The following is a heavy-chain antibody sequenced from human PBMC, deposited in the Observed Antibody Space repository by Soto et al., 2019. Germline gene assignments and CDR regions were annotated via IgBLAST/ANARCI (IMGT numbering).Heavy chain of an antibody. CDR2: IYYSGST. Sequence: SETLSLTCTVSGGSISSGGYYWSWIRQHPGKGLEWIGYIYYSGSTYYNPSLKSRVTISVDTSKNQFSLKLSSVTAADTAVYYCARSPWVTKAPNLYNWFDPWGQGTLVTVSS. CDR3: ARSPWVTKAPNLYNWFDP. V-gene: IGHV4-31*03. J-gene: IGHJ5*02. D-gene: IGHD4-17*01. CDR1: GGSISSGGYY.